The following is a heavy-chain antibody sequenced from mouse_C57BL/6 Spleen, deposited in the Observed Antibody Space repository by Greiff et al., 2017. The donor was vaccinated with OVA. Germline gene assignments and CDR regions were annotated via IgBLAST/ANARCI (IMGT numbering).Heavy chain of an antibody. CDR1: GYAFSSSW. Sequence: VQLQQSGPELVKPGASVKISCKASGYAFSSSWMNWVKQRPGKGLEWIGRIYPGDGDTNYNGKFKGKATLTADKSSSTAYMQLSSLPSEDSAIYFCARGGTTVVDYAMDYWGQGTSVTVSS. V-gene: IGHV1-82*01. J-gene: IGHJ4*01. CDR3: ARGGTTVVDYAMDY. CDR2: IYPGDGDT. D-gene: IGHD1-1*01.